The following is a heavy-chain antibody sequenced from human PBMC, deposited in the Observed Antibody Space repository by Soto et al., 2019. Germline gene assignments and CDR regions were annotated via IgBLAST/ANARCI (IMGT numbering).Heavy chain of an antibody. D-gene: IGHD3-10*01. CDR1: GFTFSSYA. CDR3: AKDQWFGELLFKGDYYYYGMDV. Sequence: GGSLRLSCAASGFTFSSYAMSWVRQAPGKWLEWVSAISGSGGSTYYADSVKGRFTISRDNSKNTLYLQMNSLRAEDTAVYYCAKDQWFGELLFKGDYYYYGMDVWGQGTTVTVSS. CDR2: ISGSGGST. J-gene: IGHJ6*02. V-gene: IGHV3-23*01.